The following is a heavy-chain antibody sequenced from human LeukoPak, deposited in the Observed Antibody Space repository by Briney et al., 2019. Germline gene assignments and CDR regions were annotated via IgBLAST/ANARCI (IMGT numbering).Heavy chain of an antibody. D-gene: IGHD1-26*01. V-gene: IGHV4-39*01. CDR2: IYYSGNT. J-gene: IGHJ4*02. CDR1: GDSIRTNNYN. CDR3: ARQERTRWDLLGVFEF. Sequence: TSETLSLTCTVSGDSIRTNNYNWGWIRQSPGKGLEWIGSIYYSGNTYHNSSLKSRVTMSVDASKSQFSLNLRSVTAADTAVYYCARQERTRWDLLGVFEFWGQGILVTVSS.